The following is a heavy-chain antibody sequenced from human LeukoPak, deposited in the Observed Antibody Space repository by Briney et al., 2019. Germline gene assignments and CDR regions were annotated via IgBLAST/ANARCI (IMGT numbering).Heavy chain of an antibody. D-gene: IGHD2-15*01. Sequence: SETLSLTCTVSGGSVSSGLNKWSWIRQPPGKELEWIGDISYSGSASYNPSLRSRVTISLDTSTNQFSLTLGSVPAADTAVYYCAREAECSGGSCYSYGWFDPWGQGTQVIVSS. CDR3: AREAECSGGSCYSYGWFDP. V-gene: IGHV4-61*01. CDR2: ISYSGSA. J-gene: IGHJ5*02. CDR1: GGSVSSGLNK.